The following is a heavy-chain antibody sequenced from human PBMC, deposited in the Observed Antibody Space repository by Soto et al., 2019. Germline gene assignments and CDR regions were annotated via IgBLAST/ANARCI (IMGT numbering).Heavy chain of an antibody. J-gene: IGHJ4*02. D-gene: IGHD3-10*01. CDR3: ARGNYYGSGSSVDY. CDR1: GYTFTGYY. CDR2: INPNSGGT. V-gene: IGHV1-2*02. Sequence: GASVKVSCMASGYTFTGYYMHCVRQAPGQGLEWMGWINPNSGGTNYAQKFQGRVTMTRDTSISTAYMELSRLRSDDTAVYYCARGNYYGSGSSVDYWGQGTLVTVSS.